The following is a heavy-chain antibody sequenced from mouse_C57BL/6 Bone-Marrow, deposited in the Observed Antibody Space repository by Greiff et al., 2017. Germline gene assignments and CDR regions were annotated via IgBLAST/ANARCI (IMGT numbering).Heavy chain of an antibody. V-gene: IGHV1-80*01. CDR2: IYPGDGDT. CDR3: ANYYGSYYAMDY. Sequence: VQRVESGAELVKPGASVKISCKASGYAFSSYWMNWVKQRPGKGLEWIGQIYPGDGDTNYNGKFKGKATLTADKSSSTAYMQLSSLTSEDSAVYFCANYYGSYYAMDYWGQGTSVTVSS. J-gene: IGHJ4*01. CDR1: GYAFSSYW. D-gene: IGHD1-1*01.